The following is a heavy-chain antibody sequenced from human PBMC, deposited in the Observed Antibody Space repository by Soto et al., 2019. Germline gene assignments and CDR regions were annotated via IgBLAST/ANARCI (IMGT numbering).Heavy chain of an antibody. D-gene: IGHD4-17*01. CDR3: ATGLDRDYGGNPGY. J-gene: IGHJ4*02. V-gene: IGHV3-33*01. CDR2: IWYDGSNK. Sequence: QVQLVESGGGVVQPGRSLRLSCAASGFTFSSYGMHWVRQAPGKGLEWVAVIWYDGSNKYYADSVKGRFTISRDNSKNTLYLQMNGLRAEYTAVYYCATGLDRDYGGNPGYWGQGTLVTVSS. CDR1: GFTFSSYG.